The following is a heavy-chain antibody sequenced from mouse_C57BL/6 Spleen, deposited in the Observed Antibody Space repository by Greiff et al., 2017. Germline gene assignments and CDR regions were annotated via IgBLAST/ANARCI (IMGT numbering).Heavy chain of an antibody. Sequence: DVMLVESGEGLVKPGGSLKLSCAASGFTFSSYAMSWVRQTPEKRLAWVAYISSGGDYIYYAATVKGRLPISRDNARNTLYLQMSSLKSEDTAMYYGTRAYYYGSSYLAWFAYWGQGTLVTVSA. D-gene: IGHD1-1*01. J-gene: IGHJ3*01. CDR1: GFTFSSYA. CDR2: ISSGGDYI. V-gene: IGHV5-9-1*02. CDR3: TRAYYYGSSYLAWFAY.